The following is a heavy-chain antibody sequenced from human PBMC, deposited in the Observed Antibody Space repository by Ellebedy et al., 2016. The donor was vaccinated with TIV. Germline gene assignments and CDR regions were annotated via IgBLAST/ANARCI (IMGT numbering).Heavy chain of an antibody. V-gene: IGHV5-51*01. D-gene: IGHD4-17*01. CDR3: ARRGDSDYGGDWFDP. CDR2: IYPSDSET. CDR1: GYSFSTHW. Sequence: GESLKISXTASGYSFSTHWIGWVRQMPGKGLQWMGIIYPSDSETKYSPSFKGQVTISADKSIRTIYLQWNSLKASDTAMSYCARRGDSDYGGDWFDPWGQGTLVTVSS. J-gene: IGHJ5*02.